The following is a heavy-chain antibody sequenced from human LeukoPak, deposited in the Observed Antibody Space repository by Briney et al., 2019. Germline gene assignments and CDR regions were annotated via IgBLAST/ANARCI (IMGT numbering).Heavy chain of an antibody. D-gene: IGHD3-10*01. Sequence: GGSLRLSCAASGFTFSSYAMSWVRQAPGKGLEWVANIKQDGSEKYYVDSVKGRFTISRDNAKNSLYLQMNSLRAEDTAVYYCARDLWFGELYGMGYYMDVWGKGTTVTVSS. J-gene: IGHJ6*03. CDR2: IKQDGSEK. V-gene: IGHV3-7*01. CDR1: GFTFSSYA. CDR3: ARDLWFGELYGMGYYMDV.